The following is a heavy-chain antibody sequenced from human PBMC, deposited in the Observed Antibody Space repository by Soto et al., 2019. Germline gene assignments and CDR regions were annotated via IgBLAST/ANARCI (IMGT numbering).Heavy chain of an antibody. V-gene: IGHV6-1*01. J-gene: IGHJ6*02. D-gene: IGHD1-26*01. CDR1: GDSVSSNSAA. Sequence: PSQTLSLTCAISGDSVSSNSAAWSWIRQSPSRGLEWLGRTFYRSKWYNDYAVSVKGRITINPDTSKNQFSLQLNSVTPVDTAVYYCAKEGGNHYYYYAMDVWGQGTTVTVSS. CDR3: AKEGGNHYYYYAMDV. CDR2: TFYRSKWYN.